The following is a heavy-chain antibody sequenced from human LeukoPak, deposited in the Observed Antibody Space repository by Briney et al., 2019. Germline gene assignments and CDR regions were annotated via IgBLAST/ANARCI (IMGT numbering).Heavy chain of an antibody. CDR3: ARGREIHGNSDTNLDDY. CDR2: INPKSGGT. D-gene: IGHD1-14*01. J-gene: IGHJ4*02. CDR1: GYTFTGYY. Sequence: ASVKVSCKASGYTFTGYYMHWVRQAPGQGLEWMGWINPKSGGTNSAQKFQGRVTMTRDTSISTACMELSRLRSDDTAVYYCARGREIHGNSDTNLDDYWGQGTLVTVSS. V-gene: IGHV1-2*02.